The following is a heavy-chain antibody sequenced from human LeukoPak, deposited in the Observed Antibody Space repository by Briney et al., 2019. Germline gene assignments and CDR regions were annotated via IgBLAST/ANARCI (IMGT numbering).Heavy chain of an antibody. Sequence: PGGSLRLSCAASGFTFSSYSMNWVRQAPGKGLEWVSSISSSRSYIYYADSVKGRFTISRDNAKNSLYLQMNSLGAEDTAVYYCARDSAMVRGVMRPSLWGQGTLVTVSS. CDR2: ISSSRSYI. D-gene: IGHD3-10*01. V-gene: IGHV3-21*01. CDR1: GFTFSSYS. CDR3: ARDSAMVRGVMRPSL. J-gene: IGHJ4*02.